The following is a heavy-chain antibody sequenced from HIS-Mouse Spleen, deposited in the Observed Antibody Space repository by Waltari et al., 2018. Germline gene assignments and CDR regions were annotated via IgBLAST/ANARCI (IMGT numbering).Heavy chain of an antibody. CDR1: GGPISSSSYY. D-gene: IGHD6-13*01. Sequence: QLQLQESGPGLVKPSETLSLTCTVPGGPISSSSYYWGWIRQPPGKGLEWIGSIYYSGSTYYNPSLKSRVTISVDTSKNQFSLKLSSVTAADTPVYYCAREIPYSSSWYDWYFDLWGRGTLVTVSS. CDR3: AREIPYSSSWYDWYFDL. V-gene: IGHV4-39*07. CDR2: IYYSGST. J-gene: IGHJ2*01.